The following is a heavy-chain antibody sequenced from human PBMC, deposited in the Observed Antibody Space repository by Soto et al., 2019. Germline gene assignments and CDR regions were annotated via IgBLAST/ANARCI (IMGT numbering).Heavy chain of an antibody. Sequence: SETPSLTCAVYGGSFSGYYWSWIRQPPGKGLEWIGEINHSGSTNYNPSLKSRVTISVDTSKNQFSLKLSSVTAADTAVYYCARATTGGRFDPWGQGTLVTVSS. CDR3: ARATTGGRFDP. J-gene: IGHJ5*02. CDR1: GGSFSGYY. D-gene: IGHD4-17*01. V-gene: IGHV4-34*01. CDR2: INHSGST.